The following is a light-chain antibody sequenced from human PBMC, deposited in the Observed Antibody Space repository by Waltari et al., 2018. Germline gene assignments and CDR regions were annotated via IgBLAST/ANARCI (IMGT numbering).Light chain of an antibody. J-gene: IGKJ1*01. CDR1: QSVGRY. CDR3: QHYVRLPAT. CDR2: GAS. V-gene: IGKV3-20*01. Sequence: EIVLTQSPGTLSLSPGERATLSCRASQSVGRYLDWYPQIPGQAPRLLIYGASSRATGIPDRFSGSGSGTDFSLTISRLEPEDFAVYFCQHYVRLPATFGQGTKVAI.